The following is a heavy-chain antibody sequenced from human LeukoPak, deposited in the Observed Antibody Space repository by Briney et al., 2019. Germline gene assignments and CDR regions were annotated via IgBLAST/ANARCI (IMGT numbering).Heavy chain of an antibody. Sequence: PGGSLRLSCAASGFTFSDYWMHWVRQAPGKGLMWVSRTNKEGTGTTYADSVRGRFTISRDNAKNTLLLQVNSLRAEDTGVYHCAREMGSSSYVLDVWGQGTMVTVSS. D-gene: IGHD2-2*01. CDR2: TNKEGTGT. V-gene: IGHV3-74*01. J-gene: IGHJ3*01. CDR3: AREMGSSSYVLDV. CDR1: GFTFSDYW.